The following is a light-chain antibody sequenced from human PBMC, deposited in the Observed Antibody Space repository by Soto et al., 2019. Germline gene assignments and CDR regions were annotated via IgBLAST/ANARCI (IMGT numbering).Light chain of an antibody. Sequence: EIVMTQSPATLSVSPGERATLSCRASQSVSSNLAWYQQKPGQAPRLLIFGASTRATGIPARFSGSGSGTEFTLTISSLPSEDFAVYYCQQYNKWPQYTFGQGTKLEIK. CDR3: QQYNKWPQYT. CDR1: QSVSSN. CDR2: GAS. V-gene: IGKV3-15*01. J-gene: IGKJ2*01.